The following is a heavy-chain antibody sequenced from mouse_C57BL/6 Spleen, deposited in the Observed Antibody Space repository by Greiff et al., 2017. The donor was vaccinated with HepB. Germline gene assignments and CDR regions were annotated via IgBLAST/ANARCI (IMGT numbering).Heavy chain of an antibody. Sequence: VQLQQSGAELVKPGASVKLSCKASGYTFTSYWMQWVKQRPGQGLEWIGEIDPSDSYTNYNQKFKGKATLTVDTSSSTAYMQLSSLTSEDSAVYYWAKGRLGPWFEYWGQGTLVTVSA. CDR3: AKGRLGPWFEY. CDR1: GYTFTSYW. V-gene: IGHV1-50*01. D-gene: IGHD4-1*01. J-gene: IGHJ3*01. CDR2: IDPSDSYT.